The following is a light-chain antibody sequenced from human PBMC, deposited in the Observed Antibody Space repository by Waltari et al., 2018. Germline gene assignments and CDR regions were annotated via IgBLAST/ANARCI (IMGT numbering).Light chain of an antibody. J-gene: IGKJ1*01. CDR1: QSVLSSSNNKNY. CDR3: QQYYSTPRT. V-gene: IGKV4-1*01. Sequence: DIVMTQSPDSLAVSLGERATINCKSSQSVLSSSNNKNYLAWYQQKPGQPPKLLISWASTRQSGVPDRISGSGSGTDFTLTISSLQAEDVAVYYCQQYYSTPRTFGQGTKVEIK. CDR2: WAS.